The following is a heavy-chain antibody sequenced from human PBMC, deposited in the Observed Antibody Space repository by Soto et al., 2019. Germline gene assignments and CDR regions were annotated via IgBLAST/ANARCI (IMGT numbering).Heavy chain of an antibody. CDR3: AKDLTYYDFWSGYYFDY. V-gene: IGHV3-30*18. J-gene: IGHJ4*02. D-gene: IGHD3-3*01. CDR2: ISYDGSNK. CDR1: GFTFSSYG. Sequence: QVQLVESGGGVVQPGRSLRLSCAASGFTFSSYGMHWVRQAPGKGLGWVAVISYDGSNKYYADSVKGRFTISRDNSKNTLYLQMNSLRAEDTAVYYCAKDLTYYDFWSGYYFDYWGQGTLVTVSS.